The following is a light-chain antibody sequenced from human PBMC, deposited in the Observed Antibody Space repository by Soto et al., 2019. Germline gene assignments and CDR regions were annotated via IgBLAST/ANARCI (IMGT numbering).Light chain of an antibody. CDR1: QRVSNTY. J-gene: IGKJ4*01. V-gene: IGKV3-20*01. CDR2: GVS. CDR3: QQYSSSPVT. Sequence: EIVLAQSPGTLSLSPGERATLSCRASQRVSNTYLAWYQQKPGQAPRLLIYGVSSRATGIPDRFSGSGSGTDFTLTTSRLEPEDFAVYYCQQYSSSPVTFGGGTKVDI.